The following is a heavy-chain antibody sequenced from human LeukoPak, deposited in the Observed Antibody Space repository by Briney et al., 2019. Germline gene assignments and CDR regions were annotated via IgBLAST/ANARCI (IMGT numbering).Heavy chain of an antibody. D-gene: IGHD3-10*01. V-gene: IGHV4-59*08. J-gene: IGHJ4*02. CDR1: GGSISSYY. CDR2: ISYSGST. Sequence: SETLSLTCTVSGGSISSYYWTWIRQPPGKGLEWIGYISYSGSTNYNPSLKSRVTISVDTSKNQFSLKLSSVTAADTAIYYCARTYYYGSGLDYWGQGTLVTVSS. CDR3: ARTYYYGSGLDY.